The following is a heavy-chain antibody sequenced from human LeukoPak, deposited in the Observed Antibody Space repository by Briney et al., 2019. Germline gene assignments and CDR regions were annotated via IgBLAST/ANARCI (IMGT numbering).Heavy chain of an antibody. J-gene: IGHJ4*02. Sequence: GASVKVSRKASGYTFTNYGITWMRQAPGQGLEWMGWINTYNGNTNYAQKLQGRVTITTDTSTSTAYMELRSLRSDDTAVFYCAGDLVDGVGAPGAYWGQGALVTVSS. D-gene: IGHD1-26*01. CDR1: GYTFTNYG. CDR2: INTYNGNT. CDR3: AGDLVDGVGAPGAY. V-gene: IGHV1-18*01.